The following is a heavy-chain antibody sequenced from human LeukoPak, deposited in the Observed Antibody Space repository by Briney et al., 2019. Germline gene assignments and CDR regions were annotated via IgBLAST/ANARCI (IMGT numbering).Heavy chain of an antibody. J-gene: IGHJ3*02. CDR2: INHSGST. V-gene: IGHV4-34*01. CDR1: GGSFSGYY. Sequence: PSETLSLTCAVYGGSFSGYYWSWIRQPPGKGLEWIGEINHSGSTNYNPSLKSRVTISVDTSKNQFSLKLSSVTAADTAVYYCARDIYDSSGSDAFDIWGQGTMVTVSS. D-gene: IGHD3-22*01. CDR3: ARDIYDSSGSDAFDI.